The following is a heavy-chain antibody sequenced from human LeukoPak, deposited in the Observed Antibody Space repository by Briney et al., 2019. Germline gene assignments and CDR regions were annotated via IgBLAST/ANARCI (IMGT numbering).Heavy chain of an antibody. Sequence: SDTLSLPCAVYGGSFSGYYWRWIRQPPGKGLEWIGEINHNGSTNYNPSLKSRVTISVDTYTNHCSLKLSSVSAADTAVYYCARLAKRAVQIDYWGQRTLVTVSS. CDR3: ARLAKRAVQIDY. CDR1: GGSFSGYY. CDR2: INHNGST. V-gene: IGHV4-34*01. J-gene: IGHJ4*02. D-gene: IGHD1-26*01.